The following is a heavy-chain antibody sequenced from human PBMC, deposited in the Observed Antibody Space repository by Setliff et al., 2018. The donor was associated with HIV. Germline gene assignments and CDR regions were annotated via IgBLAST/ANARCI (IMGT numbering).Heavy chain of an antibody. CDR2: IIPIASVP. CDR1: GYTFTSYD. J-gene: IGHJ4*02. Sequence: SVKVSCKASGYTFTSYDINWVRQAPGQGLEWMGGIIPIASVPNYSQKFQDRLTITADESTTTVYMDMSSLRSEDTAQYYCARGPLYGYDRGYFDYWGQGTLVTVSS. V-gene: IGHV1-69*10. D-gene: IGHD5-12*01. CDR3: ARGPLYGYDRGYFDY.